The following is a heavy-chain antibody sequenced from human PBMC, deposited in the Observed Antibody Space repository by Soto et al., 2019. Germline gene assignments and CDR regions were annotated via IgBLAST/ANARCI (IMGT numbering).Heavy chain of an antibody. J-gene: IGHJ4*02. CDR2: INPNSGGT. Sequence: ASVKVSCKASGYTFTGYYMHWVRQAPGQGLEWMGWINPNSGGTNYAQKFQGWVTMTRDTSISTAYMELSRLRSDDTAVDYWAWAHEGVYSTSSFFDYWGQGTLVTVSS. CDR3: AWAHEGVYSTSSFFDY. D-gene: IGHD6-6*01. CDR1: GYTFTGYY. V-gene: IGHV1-2*04.